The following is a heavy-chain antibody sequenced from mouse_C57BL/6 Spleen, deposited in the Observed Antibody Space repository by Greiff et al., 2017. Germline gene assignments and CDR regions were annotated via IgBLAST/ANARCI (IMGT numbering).Heavy chain of an antibody. CDR2: ISYDGSN. CDR3: AREGRFYRNDGWFEV. J-gene: IGHJ1*03. D-gene: IGHD2-14*01. Sequence: EVKLQESGPGLVKPSQSLSLTCSVSGYSITSGYYWNWIRQFPGNKLEWVGYISYDGSNNYNPSLKNRISITRDTSKNQFFLKLNSVTTEDTATCYCAREGRFYRNDGWFEVWGTGTPVTVSS. V-gene: IGHV3-6*01. CDR1: GYSITSGYY.